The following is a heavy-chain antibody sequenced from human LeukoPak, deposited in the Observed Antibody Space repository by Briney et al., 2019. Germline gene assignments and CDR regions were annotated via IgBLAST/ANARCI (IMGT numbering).Heavy chain of an antibody. Sequence: GGSLRLSCSASGFTLSSYWIHWVRQAPGKGLVWVSRINSDGRSTNYADSVKGRFTISRDNAKNTLYLQMNSLRAEDTAVYYCARGADSGYSSDNWGQGTLVSVSS. CDR3: ARGADSGYSSDN. CDR2: INSDGRST. CDR1: GFTLSSYW. J-gene: IGHJ4*02. D-gene: IGHD3-9*01. V-gene: IGHV3-74*01.